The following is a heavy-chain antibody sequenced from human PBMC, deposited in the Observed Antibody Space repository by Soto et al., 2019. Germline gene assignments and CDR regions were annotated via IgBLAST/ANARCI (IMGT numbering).Heavy chain of an antibody. CDR2: IYYSGST. CDR1: GGSISSYY. D-gene: IGHD6-19*01. J-gene: IGHJ5*02. Sequence: PSETLSLTCTVSGGSISSYYWSWIRQPPGKGLEWIGYIYYSGSTNYNPSLKSRVTISVDTSKNQFSLKLSSVTAADTAVYYCARETDVAGSWFDPWGQGTLVTVSS. CDR3: ARETDVAGSWFDP. V-gene: IGHV4-59*01.